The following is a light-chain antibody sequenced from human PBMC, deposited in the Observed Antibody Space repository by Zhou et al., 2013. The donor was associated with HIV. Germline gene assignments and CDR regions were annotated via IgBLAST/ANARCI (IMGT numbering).Light chain of an antibody. CDR1: QDINTY. CDR3: QQVNGYPLT. CDR2: AAS. Sequence: DIQMTQSPSFLSASVGDRVTITCRASQDINTYLAWYQQKPGKAPKLLIYAASTLQGEVPSRFSGTGSGTEFSLTISSLQPEDFATYYCQQVNGYPLTFGGGTKVEIK. J-gene: IGKJ4*01. V-gene: IGKV1-9*01.